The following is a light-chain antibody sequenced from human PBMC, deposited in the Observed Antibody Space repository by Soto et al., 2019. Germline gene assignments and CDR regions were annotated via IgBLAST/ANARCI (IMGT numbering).Light chain of an antibody. J-gene: IGLJ3*02. V-gene: IGLV2-14*01. CDR2: EVT. CDR1: SSDVGGYNY. Sequence: QSALTQPASVSGSPGQSITISCTGTSSDVGGYNYVSWYQQHPGKAPKLIIYEVTNRPSGVSNRFSGSKSGNTASLTISGLHADDEADYYCNSYTTTSSWVFGGGTKLTVL. CDR3: NSYTTTSSWV.